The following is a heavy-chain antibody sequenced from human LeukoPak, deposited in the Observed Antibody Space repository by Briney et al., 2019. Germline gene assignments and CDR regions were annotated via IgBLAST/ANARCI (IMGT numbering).Heavy chain of an antibody. V-gene: IGHV4-59*01. CDR1: GGSISSCY. D-gene: IGHD3-9*01. CDR2: IYYSGST. CDR3: ARGGAYYDILTGYSYNWFDP. Sequence: PSETLSLTCTVSGGSISSCYWSWIRQPPGKGLEWIGYIYYSGSTNYNPSLKSRVTISVDTSKNQFSLKLSSVTAADTAVYYCARGGAYYDILTGYSYNWFDPWGQGTLVTVSS. J-gene: IGHJ5*02.